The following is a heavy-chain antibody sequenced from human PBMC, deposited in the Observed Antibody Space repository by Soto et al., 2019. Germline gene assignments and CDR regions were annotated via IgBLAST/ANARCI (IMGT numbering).Heavy chain of an antibody. Sequence: GGSLRLSWVGSGFSFSNHHRNWIRQDPGKGLEWVSYISISSDHKYYADSVRGRFTVSRDNAKNSLYLQMNSLRDEDTAVYYCARDIWEYGSNWFDPWGQVTLVTVSS. CDR3: ARDIWEYGSNWFDP. V-gene: IGHV3-48*02. CDR1: GFSFSNHH. D-gene: IGHD3-10*01. CDR2: ISISSDHK. J-gene: IGHJ5*02.